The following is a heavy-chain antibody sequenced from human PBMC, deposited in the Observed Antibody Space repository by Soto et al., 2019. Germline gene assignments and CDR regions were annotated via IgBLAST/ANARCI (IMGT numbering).Heavy chain of an antibody. V-gene: IGHV3-30-3*01. CDR3: AKDKDDYIWGSYRALDY. D-gene: IGHD3-16*02. Sequence: GGSLRLSCAASGFTFSSYAMHWVRQAPGKGLEWVAVISYDGSNKYNADSVKGRFTISRDNSKSTLYLQMNSLRAEDTAVYYCAKDKDDYIWGSYRALDYWGQGTLVTVSS. J-gene: IGHJ4*02. CDR1: GFTFSSYA. CDR2: ISYDGSNK.